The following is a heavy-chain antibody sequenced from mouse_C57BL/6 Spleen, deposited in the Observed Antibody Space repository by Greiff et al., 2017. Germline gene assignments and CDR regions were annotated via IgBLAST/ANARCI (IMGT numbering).Heavy chain of an antibody. CDR1: GYTFTEYT. J-gene: IGHJ1*03. V-gene: IGHV1-62-2*01. CDR2: FYPGGGSI. Sequence: VKLMESGAELVKPGASVKLSCKASGYTFTEYTIHWVKQRSGQGLEWIGWFYPGGGSIKYNEKFKDKATLTADKSSSTVYMELSRLTSEDSAVXFCARHEEGGLVFDVWGTGTTVTVSS. CDR3: ARHEEGGLVFDV.